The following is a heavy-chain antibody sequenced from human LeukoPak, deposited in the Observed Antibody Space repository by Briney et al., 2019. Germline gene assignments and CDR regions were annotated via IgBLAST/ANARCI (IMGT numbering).Heavy chain of an antibody. CDR1: GFTFSSYW. CDR3: ANLPGEDYFDY. CDR2: INQGGSDK. J-gene: IGHJ4*02. D-gene: IGHD2-2*01. Sequence: GGSLRLSCTVSGFTFSSYWMSWVRQAPGKGLEWVANINQGGSDKSYLDSVKGRFTVSRDNAKKSLYLQMNSLRAEDTAVYYCANLPGEDYFDYWGQGSLVSVSS. V-gene: IGHV3-7*01.